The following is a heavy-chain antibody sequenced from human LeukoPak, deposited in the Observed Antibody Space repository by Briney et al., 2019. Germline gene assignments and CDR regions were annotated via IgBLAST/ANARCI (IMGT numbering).Heavy chain of an antibody. Sequence: ASVKVSCKASGGTFSSYAISWVRQAPGQGLEWMGWISAYNGNTNYAQKLQGRVTMTTDTSTSTAYMELRSLRSDDTAVYYCARVHYDSSGYYGGFDYWGQGTLVTVSS. D-gene: IGHD3-22*01. J-gene: IGHJ4*02. CDR2: ISAYNGNT. V-gene: IGHV1-18*01. CDR1: GGTFSSYA. CDR3: ARVHYDSSGYYGGFDY.